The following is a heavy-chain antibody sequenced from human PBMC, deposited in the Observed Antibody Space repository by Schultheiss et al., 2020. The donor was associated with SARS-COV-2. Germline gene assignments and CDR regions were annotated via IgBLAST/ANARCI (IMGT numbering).Heavy chain of an antibody. CDR3: AREYSNYNDY. J-gene: IGHJ4*02. CDR1: GYSISSGYY. V-gene: IGHV4-38-2*01. D-gene: IGHD4-11*01. CDR2: IYTSGST. Sequence: SETLSLTCAVSGYSISSGYYWGWIRQPPGKGLEWIGSIYTSGSTNYNPSLKSRVTISVDTSKNQFSLKLSSVTAADTAVYYCAREYSNYNDYWGQGTLVTVSS.